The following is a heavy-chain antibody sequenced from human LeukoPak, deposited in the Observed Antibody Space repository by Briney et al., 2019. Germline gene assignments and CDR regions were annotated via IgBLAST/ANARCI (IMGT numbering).Heavy chain of an antibody. CDR2: IYNSGST. V-gene: IGHV4-59*01. CDR3: ARSRGYSSSWAEFDL. D-gene: IGHD6-13*01. CDR1: GGSISRYY. J-gene: IGHJ2*01. Sequence: PSETLSLTCTVSGGSISRYYWSWIRQPPGKGLEWIAYIYNSGSTNYSPSLKSRVTISVDTSNNQFSLKLSSVTAADTAVYYCARSRGYSSSWAEFDLWGRGTLVTVSS.